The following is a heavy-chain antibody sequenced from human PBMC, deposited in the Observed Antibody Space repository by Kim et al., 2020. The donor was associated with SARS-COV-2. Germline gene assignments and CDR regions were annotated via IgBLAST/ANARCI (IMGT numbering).Heavy chain of an antibody. CDR1: GFTFSSYA. CDR2: ISYDGSNK. Sequence: GGSLRLSCAASGFTFSSYAMHWVRQAPGKGLEWVAVISYDGSNKYYADSVKGRFTISRDNSKNTLYLQMNSLRAEDTAVYYCARSGGYSYGNYFDYWGQGTLVTVSS. D-gene: IGHD5-18*01. V-gene: IGHV3-30*04. CDR3: ARSGGYSYGNYFDY. J-gene: IGHJ4*02.